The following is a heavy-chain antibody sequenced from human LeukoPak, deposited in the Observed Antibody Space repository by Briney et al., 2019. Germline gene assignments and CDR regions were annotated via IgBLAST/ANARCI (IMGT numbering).Heavy chain of an antibody. J-gene: IGHJ6*03. D-gene: IGHD2-2*01. CDR2: INHSGST. V-gene: IGHV4-34*01. CDR3: ARLGYGSSTSCNRGNYYYYMDV. CDR1: GGSFSGYY. Sequence: SETLSLTCAVYGGSFSGYYWSWIRQPPGKGLEWIGEINHSGSTNYNPSLKSRVTISVDTSKNQFSLKLSSVTAADTAVYYCARLGYGSSTSCNRGNYYYYMDVWGKGTTVTISS.